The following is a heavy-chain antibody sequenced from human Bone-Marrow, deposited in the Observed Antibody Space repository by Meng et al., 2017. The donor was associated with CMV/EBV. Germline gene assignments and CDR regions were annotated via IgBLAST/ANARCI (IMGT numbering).Heavy chain of an antibody. CDR2: ISSSSSYI. V-gene: IGHV3-21*04. Sequence: GESLKSSCAASGFTFSSYWMHWVRQAPGKGLVWVSSISSSSSYIYYADSVKGRFTISRDNSKNYLYVQMDSLRAEDTAVYYCAKDYYWRGCHKIQSQSCLFDYWGQGTLVTVSS. CDR3: AKDYYWRGCHKIQSQSCLFDY. J-gene: IGHJ4*02. D-gene: IGHD3-3*01. CDR1: GFTFSSYW.